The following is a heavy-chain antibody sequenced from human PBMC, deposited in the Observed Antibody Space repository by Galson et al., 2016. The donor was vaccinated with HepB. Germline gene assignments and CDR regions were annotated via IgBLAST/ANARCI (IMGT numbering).Heavy chain of an antibody. V-gene: IGHV4-31*03. J-gene: IGHJ4*02. CDR1: GGSISSGDYY. CDR2: IYYSGST. Sequence: TLSLTCTVSGGSISSGDYYWTWIRQLPGKGLEWIGYIYYSGSTYYNPSLKSRLTMSVDTSKNQFSLKLSSVTAADTAVYYCARSGIVGATTDYWGQGSLVTASS. D-gene: IGHD1-26*01. CDR3: ARSGIVGATTDY.